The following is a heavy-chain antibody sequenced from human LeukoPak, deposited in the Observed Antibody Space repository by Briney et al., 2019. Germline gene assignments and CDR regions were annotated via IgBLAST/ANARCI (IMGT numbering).Heavy chain of an antibody. CDR1: GGSISSGDYF. V-gene: IGHV4-30-4*08. D-gene: IGHD6-13*01. CDR3: AREEYSSSWFDP. Sequence: SETLSLTCTVSGGSISSGDYFWSWIRQPPGKGLEWIGYIYYSGSTYYNPSLKSRVTISVDTSKNEFSLKLSSVPPADTAVYYCAREEYSSSWFDPWGQGTLVTVSS. J-gene: IGHJ5*02. CDR2: IYYSGST.